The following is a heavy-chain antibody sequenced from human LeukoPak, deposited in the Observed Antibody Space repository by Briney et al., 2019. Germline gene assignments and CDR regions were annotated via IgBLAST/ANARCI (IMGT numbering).Heavy chain of an antibody. CDR3: AKVSTEYSGSYYLYYYYYYGMEV. J-gene: IGHJ6*02. CDR1: GFTFSNYA. CDR2: ISGSGGST. Sequence: PGGSLRLSCVGSGFTFSNYAMTWVRQGPGKGLEWVSTISGSGGSTYYADSVKGRFTISRDNSKNTLYLQMNSLRAEDTAVYYCAKVSTEYSGSYYLYYYYYYGMEVWGQGTTVTVSS. V-gene: IGHV3-23*01. D-gene: IGHD1-26*01.